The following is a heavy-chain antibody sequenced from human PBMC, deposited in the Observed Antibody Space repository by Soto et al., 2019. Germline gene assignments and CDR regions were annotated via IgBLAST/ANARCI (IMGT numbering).Heavy chain of an antibody. CDR2: IVAGGVTT. Sequence: QPGGSLRLSCAASGFTFSSYAMSWVRQAPGKGLEWVSGIVAGGVTTYSADSVKGRFSISRDNSKNTLYLQMNSLRAEDTAVYYCARAGGYCSGPSCYPNWFDAWGQGTLVTVSS. J-gene: IGHJ5*02. V-gene: IGHV3-23*01. CDR1: GFTFSSYA. D-gene: IGHD2-2*01. CDR3: ARAGGYCSGPSCYPNWFDA.